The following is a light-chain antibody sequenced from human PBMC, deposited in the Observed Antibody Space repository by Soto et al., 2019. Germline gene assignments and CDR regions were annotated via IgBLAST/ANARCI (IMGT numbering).Light chain of an antibody. CDR2: AAS. CDR3: QEGYSTPPT. V-gene: IGKV1-39*01. J-gene: IGKJ2*01. Sequence: DIQMTQSPSSLSASIGDRVTITCRASQSISGYLNWYQQTSGQAPKLLIYAASSLQSGVPSRFSGSGSGTHFTLTISSLQPEDFATYYCQEGYSTPPTFGQGTKLEIK. CDR1: QSISGY.